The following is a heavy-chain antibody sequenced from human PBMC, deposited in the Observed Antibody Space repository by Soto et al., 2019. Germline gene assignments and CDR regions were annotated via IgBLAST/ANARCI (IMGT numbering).Heavy chain of an antibody. V-gene: IGHV2-70*01. Sequence: VNWIRQPPGKALEWPALIDWDDDKYYSTSLKTRLTISKDTSKNQVVLTMTNMDPVDTATYYCARILFFFQAEDGIRDTVPVSAFLLNRSSDL. J-gene: IGHJ2*01. CDR2: IDWDDDK. CDR3: ARILFFFQAEDGIRDTVPVSAFLLNRSSDL. D-gene: IGHD2-15*01.